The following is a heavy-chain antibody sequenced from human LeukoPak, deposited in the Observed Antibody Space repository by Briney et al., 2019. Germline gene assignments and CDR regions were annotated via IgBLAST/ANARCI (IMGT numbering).Heavy chain of an antibody. CDR1: GGSISSYY. J-gene: IGHJ3*02. D-gene: IGHD3-22*01. Sequence: SETLSLTCTVSGGSISSYYWSWIRQHPGKGLEWTGYIYYSGSTYYNPSLKSRVTISVDTSKNQFSLKLSSVTAADTAVYYCARDSSGSAFDIWGQGTMVTVSS. CDR3: ARDSSGSAFDI. CDR2: IYYSGST. V-gene: IGHV4-59*06.